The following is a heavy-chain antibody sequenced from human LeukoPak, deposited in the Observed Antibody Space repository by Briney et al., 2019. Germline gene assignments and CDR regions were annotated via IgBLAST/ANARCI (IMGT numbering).Heavy chain of an antibody. CDR3: ARNVEMATIGHHYYYYMDV. V-gene: IGHV5-51*01. J-gene: IGHJ6*03. CDR1: GYSFTNYW. Sequence: GESLKISCQGPGYSFTNYWIGWVRQMPGKGLEWMGIIYPGDSDTRYSPSFQGQVTISADKSISTAYLQWSSLKASDTAMYYCARNVEMATIGHHYYYYMDVWGKGATVTVSS. D-gene: IGHD5-24*01. CDR2: IYPGDSDT.